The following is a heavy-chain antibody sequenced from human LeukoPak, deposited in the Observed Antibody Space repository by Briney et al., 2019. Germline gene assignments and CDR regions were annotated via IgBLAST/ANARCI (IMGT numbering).Heavy chain of an antibody. CDR1: GGSISSSSYY. CDR2: IYYSGST. Sequence: SETLSLTCTVSGGSISSSSYYWGWIRPPPGKRLEWIGSIYYSGSTYYNPSLKSRVTISVDTSKNQFSLKLSSVTAADTAVYYCARTLLSGSYSFDPWGQGTLVTVSS. D-gene: IGHD1-26*01. J-gene: IGHJ5*02. V-gene: IGHV4-39*01. CDR3: ARTLLSGSYSFDP.